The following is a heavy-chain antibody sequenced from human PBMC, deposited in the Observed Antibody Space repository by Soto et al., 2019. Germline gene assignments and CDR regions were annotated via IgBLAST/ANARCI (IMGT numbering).Heavy chain of an antibody. CDR1: GFTFSSYG. J-gene: IGHJ6*02. Sequence: SLRLSCGASGFTFSSYGMHWVRQAPGKGLEWVAVISYDGSNKYYADSVKGRFTISRDNSKNTLYLQMNSLRAEDTAVYYCAKIGAGLLWFGELPNYYYYGMDVWGQGTTVTVSS. V-gene: IGHV3-30*18. D-gene: IGHD3-10*01. CDR3: AKIGAGLLWFGELPNYYYYGMDV. CDR2: ISYDGSNK.